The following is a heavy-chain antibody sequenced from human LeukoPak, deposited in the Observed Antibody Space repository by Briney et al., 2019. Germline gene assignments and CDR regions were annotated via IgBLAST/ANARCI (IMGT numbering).Heavy chain of an antibody. V-gene: IGHV4-34*01. CDR3: ARGELWFGDIL. D-gene: IGHD3-10*01. CDR2: INHSGST. J-gene: IGHJ4*02. CDR1: GGSFSGYY. Sequence: SETLSLTCAVYGGSFSGYYWSWIRQPPGKGLEWIGEINHSGSTNYNPSLKSRVTISVDTSKNQFSLKLSSVTAADTAVYYCARGELWFGDILGGQGTLVSVST.